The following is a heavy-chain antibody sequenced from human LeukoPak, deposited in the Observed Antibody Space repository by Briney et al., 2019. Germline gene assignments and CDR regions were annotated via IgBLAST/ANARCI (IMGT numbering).Heavy chain of an antibody. CDR3: AKVGSPTVGPTTCWFDY. D-gene: IGHD1-26*01. V-gene: IGHV3-23*01. J-gene: IGHJ4*02. Sequence: GGSLRLSCAASGFTFSTYAMSWVRQAPGKGLEWVSGISGSGGSTYYADSVKGRFTISRDNSKNTLYLQMNSLRAEDTAVYYCAKVGSPTVGPTTCWFDYWGQGILVTVAS. CDR2: ISGSGGST. CDR1: GFTFSTYA.